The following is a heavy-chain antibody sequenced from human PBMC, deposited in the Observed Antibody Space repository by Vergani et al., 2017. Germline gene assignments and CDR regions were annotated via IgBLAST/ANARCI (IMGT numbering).Heavy chain of an antibody. V-gene: IGHV5-51*01. CDR1: GYSFTSYW. CDR2: IYPGDSDT. Sequence: EVQLVQSGAEVKKPGESLKISCKGSGYSFTSYWIGWVRQMPGKGLEWMGIIYPGDSDTRYSPSFQGQVTISADKSISTAYLQWSSLKASNTAMYYCARPQTYYDSSGYYYDYYGMDVWGQGTTVTVSS. D-gene: IGHD3-22*01. CDR3: ARPQTYYDSSGYYYDYYGMDV. J-gene: IGHJ6*02.